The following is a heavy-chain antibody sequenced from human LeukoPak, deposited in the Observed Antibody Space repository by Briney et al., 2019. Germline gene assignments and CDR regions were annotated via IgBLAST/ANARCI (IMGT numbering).Heavy chain of an antibody. CDR3: AKEIRRWELLAPLDY. CDR1: GFTFSSYG. V-gene: IGHV3-30*18. D-gene: IGHD1-26*01. CDR2: ISYDGSNK. Sequence: GRSLRLSCAASGFTFSSYGMHWVRQAPGKGLEWVAVISYDGSNKYYADSVKGRFTISRDNSKNTLYLQMNSLRAEDTAVYYCAKEIRRWELLAPLDYWGQGTLVTVSS. J-gene: IGHJ4*02.